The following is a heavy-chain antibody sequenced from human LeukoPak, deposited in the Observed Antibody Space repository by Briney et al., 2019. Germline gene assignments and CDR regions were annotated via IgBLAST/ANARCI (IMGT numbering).Heavy chain of an antibody. CDR2: IYYSGST. J-gene: IGHJ4*02. CDR3: ARELRYFDWLLKGFRSYFDY. D-gene: IGHD3-9*01. CDR1: GGSISSGDYY. V-gene: IGHV4-30-4*01. Sequence: SETLSLTCTVSGGSISSGDYYWSWIRQPPGKGLEWIGYIYYSGSTYYNPSLKSRVTISVDTSKNQFSLKLSPVTAADTAVYYCARELRYFDWLLKGFRSYFDYWGQGTLVTVSS.